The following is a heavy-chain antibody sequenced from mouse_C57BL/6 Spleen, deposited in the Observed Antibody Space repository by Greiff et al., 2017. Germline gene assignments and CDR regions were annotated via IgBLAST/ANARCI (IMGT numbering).Heavy chain of an antibody. CDR3: ARSYYYYGRSYGAMDY. D-gene: IGHD1-1*01. CDR1: GYTFTSPW. J-gene: IGHJ4*01. V-gene: IGHV1-72*01. CDR2: IAPNSGGT. Sequence: QVQLQQPGAELVKPGASVKLSCKASGYTFTSPWMHWVKQRPGRGLEWIGRIAPNSGGTKYNEKFTSKATPTVDKPSSTAYMQLSSLTSEDSAVYYCARSYYYYGRSYGAMDYWGQGTSVTVAS.